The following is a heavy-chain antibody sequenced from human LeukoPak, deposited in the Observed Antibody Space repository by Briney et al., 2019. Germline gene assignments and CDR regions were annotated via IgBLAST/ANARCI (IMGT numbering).Heavy chain of an antibody. D-gene: IGHD4-17*01. CDR1: GYTFTSYY. CDR3: ARTVTIGGYYYYYMDV. Sequence: ASVKVSCKASGYTFTSYYMHWVRQAPGQGLEWMGIINPSGGSTSYAQKFQGRVTMTRDTSTSTVYMELSSLRSEDTAVYYCARTVTIGGYYYYYMDVWGKGTTVTVSS. J-gene: IGHJ6*03. CDR2: INPSGGST. V-gene: IGHV1-46*01.